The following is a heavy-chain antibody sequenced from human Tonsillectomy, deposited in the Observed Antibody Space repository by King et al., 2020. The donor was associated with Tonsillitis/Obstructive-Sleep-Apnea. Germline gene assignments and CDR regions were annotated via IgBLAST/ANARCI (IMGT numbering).Heavy chain of an antibody. Sequence: VQLVESGGTLVQPGGSLRLSCVASGFTFSSYWMSLVRQAPGKGLEWVANIKQDGSAKYYVDSVKGRFTISRDNAKNSLYLQMNSLRAEDTAVYYCAREGIVGVIDAFDIWGQGTMVTVSS. CDR2: IKQDGSAK. CDR1: GFTFSSYW. V-gene: IGHV3-7*04. D-gene: IGHD1-26*01. J-gene: IGHJ3*02. CDR3: AREGIVGVIDAFDI.